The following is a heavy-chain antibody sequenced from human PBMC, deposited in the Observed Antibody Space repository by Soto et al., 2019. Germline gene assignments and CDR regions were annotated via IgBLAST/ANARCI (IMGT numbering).Heavy chain of an antibody. J-gene: IGHJ4*02. CDR3: ARDSTNYGDSQGYFDY. CDR2: IYYSGST. D-gene: IGHD4-17*01. V-gene: IGHV4-31*03. Sequence: QVQLQESGPGLVKPSQTLSLTCTVSGGSISSGGYYWSWIRQHPGKGLEWIGYIYYSGSTYYNPSLKSRVTISVDMSKNQFSLKLSSVTAADTAVYYCARDSTNYGDSQGYFDYWGQGTLVTVSS. CDR1: GGSISSGGYY.